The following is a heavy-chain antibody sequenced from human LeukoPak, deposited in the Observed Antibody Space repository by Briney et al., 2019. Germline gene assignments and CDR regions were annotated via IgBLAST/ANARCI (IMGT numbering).Heavy chain of an antibody. CDR1: GYTLTELS. CDR2: FDPEEGET. J-gene: IGHJ4*02. V-gene: IGHV1-24*01. Sequence: GASVKVSCKVSGYTLTELSMHWVRQAPGKGLEWMGGFDPEEGETIYAQKFQGRVTMTEDTSTGTAYRELSSLRSEDTAVYYCATDLGRYCSGGSCFQDYWGQGTLVTVSS. D-gene: IGHD2-15*01. CDR3: ATDLGRYCSGGSCFQDY.